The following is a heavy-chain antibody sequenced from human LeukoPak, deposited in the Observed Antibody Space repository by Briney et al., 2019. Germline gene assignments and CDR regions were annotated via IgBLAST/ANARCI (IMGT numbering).Heavy chain of an antibody. CDR1: GYTLTELS. J-gene: IGHJ4*02. D-gene: IGHD2-15*01. CDR2: FDPEDGET. V-gene: IGHV1-24*01. CDR3: ATDAFATGLVAFDS. Sequence: ASVKVSCKVSGYTLTELSMHWVRQAPGKGLEWMGGFDPEDGETIYAQKFQGRVTMTEDTSTDTAYMELSSLRSEDTAVYYCATDAFATGLVAFDSWGQGTLVTVSS.